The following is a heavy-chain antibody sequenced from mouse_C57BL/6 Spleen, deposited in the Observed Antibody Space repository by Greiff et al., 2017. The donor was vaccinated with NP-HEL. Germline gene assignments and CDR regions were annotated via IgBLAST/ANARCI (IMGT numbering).Heavy chain of an antibody. CDR2: IHPNSGST. CDR3: ARRLTSYWYFDV. J-gene: IGHJ1*03. Sequence: VQLQQSGAELVKPGASVKLSCKASGYTFTSYWMHWVKQRPGQGLEWIGMIHPNSGSTNYNEKFKSKATLTVDKSSSTAYMQLSSLTSEDSAVYYCARRLTSYWYFDVWGTGTTVTVSS. V-gene: IGHV1-64*01. CDR1: GYTFTSYW.